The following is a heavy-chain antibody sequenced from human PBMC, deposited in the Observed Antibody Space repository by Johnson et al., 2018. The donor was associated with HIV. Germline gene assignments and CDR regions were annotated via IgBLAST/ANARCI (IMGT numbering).Heavy chain of an antibody. D-gene: IGHD1-26*01. CDR3: TTDPGEWELLGDGDAVDI. J-gene: IGHJ3*02. V-gene: IGHV3-7*03. CDR2: IKLAGSEK. Sequence: VQLVESGGGLVQPGGSLRLSCAASGFTFSSYWMSWVRQAPGKGLEWVTNIKLAGSEKYYVDSVRGRFTISRDTSKNTLYLQMNSLRAEDTAVYYCTTDPGEWELLGDGDAVDIWGQGTMVTVSS. CDR1: GFTFSSYW.